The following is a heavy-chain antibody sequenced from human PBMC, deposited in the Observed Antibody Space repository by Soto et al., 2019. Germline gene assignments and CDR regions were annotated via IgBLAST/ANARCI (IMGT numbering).Heavy chain of an antibody. J-gene: IGHJ4*02. D-gene: IGHD3-16*01. CDR1: GGTFSSYA. CDR3: ARGQTGGGWGYCFDY. V-gene: IGHV1-69*12. Sequence: QVQLVQSGAEVKKPGSSVKVSCKASGGTFSSYAIDWVRQAPGQGLEWMGGIVPIFGTADYAQKLQGRVTITAAETTSTAYMELSSLRSEATAVYYCARGQTGGGWGYCFDYWGQGTLVTVSS. CDR2: IVPIFGTA.